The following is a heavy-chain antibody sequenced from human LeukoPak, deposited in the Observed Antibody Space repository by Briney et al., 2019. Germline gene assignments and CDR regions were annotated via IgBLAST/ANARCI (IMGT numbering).Heavy chain of an antibody. Sequence: PGGSLRLSCEASGFTFSAYAMTWVRQAPGKGLEWVSSIGSDNKPHYSESVKGRFAISRDNSKSMLFLQMNSLRADDTAVYYCARDQRPKGNYGYFDYWGQGTLVTVSS. V-gene: IGHV3-23*01. J-gene: IGHJ4*02. CDR3: ARDQRPKGNYGYFDY. D-gene: IGHD3-16*01. CDR1: GFTFSAYA. CDR2: IGSDNKP.